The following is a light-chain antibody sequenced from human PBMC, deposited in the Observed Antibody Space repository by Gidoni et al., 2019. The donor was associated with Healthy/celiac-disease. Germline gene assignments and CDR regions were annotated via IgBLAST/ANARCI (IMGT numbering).Light chain of an antibody. CDR3: QKYNSAPHWT. CDR2: AAS. V-gene: IGKV1-27*01. CDR1: QGISNY. Sequence: DIQMTQSPSSLSASVGDRVTITCRASQGISNYLAWYQQKPGKVPKLLIYAASTLQSGVPSRCSGSGSGTDFTITISSLKPEDVATDYCQKYNSAPHWTFGQGTKVEIK. J-gene: IGKJ1*01.